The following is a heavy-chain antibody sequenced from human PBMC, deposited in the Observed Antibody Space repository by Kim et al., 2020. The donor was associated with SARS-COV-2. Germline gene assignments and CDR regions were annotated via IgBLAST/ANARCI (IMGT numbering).Heavy chain of an antibody. CDR2: VSGSGGST. CDR3: AKGEINNWSFFDY. CDR1: GFTFSSYA. V-gene: IGHV3-23*01. Sequence: GGSLRLSCAASGFTFSSYAMSWVRQAPGKGPEWVSLVSGSGGSTYHADSVEGRFAISRDNSKKTLYLQMNSLRAEDTALYYCAKGEINNWSFFDYWGQGTLVTVSS. J-gene: IGHJ4*02. D-gene: IGHD1-1*01.